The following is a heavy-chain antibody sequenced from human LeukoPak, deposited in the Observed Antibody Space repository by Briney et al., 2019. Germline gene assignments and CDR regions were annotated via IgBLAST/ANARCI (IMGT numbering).Heavy chain of an antibody. V-gene: IGHV3-15*01. Sequence: GGSLRLSCAASGFTFSNAWMSWVRQAPGEGLEWVGRIKTKTDGGTTDYAAPVKGRFTVSRDDSKSTLFLQMDSLKTEDTAVYYCTTVERWLLSSSPFWGQGTLVTVSS. CDR3: TTVERWLLSSSPF. CDR1: GFTFSNAW. D-gene: IGHD5-24*01. J-gene: IGHJ4*02. CDR2: IKTKTDGGTT.